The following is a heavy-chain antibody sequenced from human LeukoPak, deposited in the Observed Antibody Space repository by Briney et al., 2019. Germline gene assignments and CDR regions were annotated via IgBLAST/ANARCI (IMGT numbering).Heavy chain of an antibody. CDR1: GFKLRNHE. J-gene: IGHJ6*02. V-gene: IGHV3-48*03. CDR3: ASDGGTHDSDSSGYYREYYYYHAMDV. Sequence: GGSLRLSCEVSGFKLRNHEMNWVRQAPGKGVEWVSYISVSGGTIQYAESVRGRFTISRDNDKNSLYLQMNSLRVEDTAVYYCASDGGTHDSDSSGYYREYYYYHAMDVWGQGTTVTVSS. D-gene: IGHD3-22*01. CDR2: ISVSGGTI.